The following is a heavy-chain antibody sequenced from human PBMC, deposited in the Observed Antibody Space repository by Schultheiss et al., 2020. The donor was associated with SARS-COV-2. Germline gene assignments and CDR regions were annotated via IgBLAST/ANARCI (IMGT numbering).Heavy chain of an antibody. V-gene: IGHV3-23*01. Sequence: GGSLRLSCEASGFTFSSYAMSWVRQAPGKGLEWVSAISGSGGSTYYADSVKGRFTISRDDSKNTLYLQMNSLRAEDTAVYYCAREGIAVAGTEGSFDYWGQGTLVTVSS. J-gene: IGHJ4*02. CDR2: ISGSGGST. CDR1: GFTFSSYA. D-gene: IGHD6-19*01. CDR3: AREGIAVAGTEGSFDY.